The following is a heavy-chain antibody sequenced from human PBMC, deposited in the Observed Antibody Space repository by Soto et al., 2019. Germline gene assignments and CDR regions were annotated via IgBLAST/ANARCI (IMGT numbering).Heavy chain of an antibody. J-gene: IGHJ4*02. V-gene: IGHV1-2*06. D-gene: IGHD5-18*01. Sequence: ASVKVSCKXTGSRFTTHYIHWVRQAPGQGLEWMGRMNVGTGGTTYAHKFQGRVTMTRDTSIRTAYLEVSSVKSDDTAMYYCARDGNFALRGYSFGFDFWGQGTLVTVSS. CDR2: MNVGTGGT. CDR3: ARDGNFALRGYSFGFDF. CDR1: GSRFTTHY.